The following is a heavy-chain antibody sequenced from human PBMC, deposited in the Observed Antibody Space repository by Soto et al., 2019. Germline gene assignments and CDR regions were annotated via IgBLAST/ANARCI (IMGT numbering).Heavy chain of an antibody. Sequence: QVQLVQPGAEVKKPGASVKVSCKASGYTFTSYGISWVRQAPGQGLEWMGWISAYNGNTNYAQKLQGRVTMTTDTSTSTAYMELRSLRSDDTAVYYCARDSRKVLLTWYYYGMDVWGQGTTVTVSS. CDR1: GYTFTSYG. V-gene: IGHV1-18*01. CDR3: ARDSRKVLLTWYYYGMDV. CDR2: ISAYNGNT. D-gene: IGHD2-21*01. J-gene: IGHJ6*02.